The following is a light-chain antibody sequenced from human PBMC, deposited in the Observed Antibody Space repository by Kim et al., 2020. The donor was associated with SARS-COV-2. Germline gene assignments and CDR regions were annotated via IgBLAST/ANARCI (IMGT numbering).Light chain of an antibody. CDR3: QAWDSSSYVV. V-gene: IGLV3-1*01. CDR2: QDN. CDR1: KLGGKN. Sequence: SYELTQPPSVSVSPGQTASITCSGDKLGGKNAYWYQQKPGQSPVVVIYQDNKRPSGIPERFSGSNSGNTATLTISGSQAMDEADYYCQAWDSSSYVVFGGGTQLTVL. J-gene: IGLJ2*01.